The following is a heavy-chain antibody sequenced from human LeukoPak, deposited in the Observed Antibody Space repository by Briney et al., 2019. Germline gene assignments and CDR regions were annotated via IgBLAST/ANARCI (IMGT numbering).Heavy chain of an antibody. Sequence: ASVKVSCKASGYTFTTYYMHWVRQAPGQGLEWMGIINPSADSTSYAQKFQGRVTMTRDTSTSTVYMELSSLRSEDTAVYCCARGPTVTTLYYFDYWGQGTLVTVSS. CDR3: ARGPTVTTLYYFDY. CDR2: INPSADST. J-gene: IGHJ4*02. CDR1: GYTFTTYY. V-gene: IGHV1-46*01. D-gene: IGHD4-17*01.